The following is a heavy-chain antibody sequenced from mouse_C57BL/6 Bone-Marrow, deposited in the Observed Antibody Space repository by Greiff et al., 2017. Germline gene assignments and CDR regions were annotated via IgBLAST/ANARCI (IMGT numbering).Heavy chain of an antibody. CDR1: GFTFSSYG. D-gene: IGHD1-1*01. J-gene: IGHJ1*03. V-gene: IGHV5-6*02. Sequence: EVMLVESGGDLVKPGGSLKLSCAASGFTFSSYGMSWVRQTPDKRLEWVATISSGGSYTYYPDSVKGRFTISRDNAKNTLYLQMSSLKSEDTAMYYCARQGCPGSSKGYFDVWGTGTTVTVSS. CDR3: ARQGCPGSSKGYFDV. CDR2: ISSGGSYT.